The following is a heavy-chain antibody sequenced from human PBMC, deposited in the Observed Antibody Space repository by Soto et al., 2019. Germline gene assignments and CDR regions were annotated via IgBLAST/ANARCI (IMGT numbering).Heavy chain of an antibody. V-gene: IGHV3-13*01. Sequence: PGGSLRLSCVASGFNFETHDMHWVRQVTGKGLEWVAGIGTLFDRVYPDSVKGRFTIPRENAKTSVFLQMNKLRTGDTGIYYCARGRSNDFVSSPPPRFDPRGQGTLVTVSS. CDR3: ARGRSNDFVSSPPPRFDP. D-gene: IGHD1-1*01. CDR2: IGTLFDR. CDR1: GFNFETHD. J-gene: IGHJ5*02.